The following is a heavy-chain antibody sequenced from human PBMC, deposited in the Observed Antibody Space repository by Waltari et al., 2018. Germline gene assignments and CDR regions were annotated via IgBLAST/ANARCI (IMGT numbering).Heavy chain of an antibody. CDR3: ARAVAGRGGGLDY. Sequence: QVQLQESGPGLVEPSQTLSLTCTVSGGSFSCRSYYRSWTRQPAGKGLEWIGHISTSGSTNYNPSLKSRVTISVDTSKNQFSLKLSSVTAADTAVYYCARAVAGRGGGLDYWGQGTLVTVSS. CDR2: ISTSGST. V-gene: IGHV4-61*02. J-gene: IGHJ4*02. CDR1: GGSFSCRSYY. D-gene: IGHD6-19*01.